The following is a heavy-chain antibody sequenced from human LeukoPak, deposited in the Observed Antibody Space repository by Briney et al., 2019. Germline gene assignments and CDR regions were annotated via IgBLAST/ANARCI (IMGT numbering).Heavy chain of an antibody. CDR2: IYYSGST. Sequence: SSETLSLTCTVSGGSISSYYWSWIRQPPGKGLEWIGYIYYSGSTNYNPSLKSRVTVSVDTSKNQFSLKLSSVTVADTAVYYCARFPGGGYSYYYYYGMDVWGQGTTVTVSS. D-gene: IGHD5-24*01. J-gene: IGHJ6*02. CDR3: ARFPGGGYSYYYYYGMDV. V-gene: IGHV4-59*01. CDR1: GGSISSYY.